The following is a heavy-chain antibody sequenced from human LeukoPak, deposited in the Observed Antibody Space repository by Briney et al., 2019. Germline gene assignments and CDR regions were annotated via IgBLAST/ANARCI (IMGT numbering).Heavy chain of an antibody. CDR2: IYSGGST. V-gene: IGHV3-53*01. J-gene: IGHJ1*01. Sequence: GGSLRLSCAASGFTVSNNYMSWVRQAPGKGLEWVSLIYSGGSTHYADSVKGRFTISRDNSKNTVYLQMNSLRDEDTAVYYCAKASIAAAGGYFQHWGQGTLVTVSS. CDR3: AKASIAAAGGYFQH. CDR1: GFTVSNNY. D-gene: IGHD6-13*01.